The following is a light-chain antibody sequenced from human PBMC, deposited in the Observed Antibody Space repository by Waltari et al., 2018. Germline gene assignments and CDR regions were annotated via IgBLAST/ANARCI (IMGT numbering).Light chain of an antibody. CDR2: DAS. CDR3: LQYSNWYRT. J-gene: IGKJ1*01. Sequence: IVMTQSPATLSVSPGETATPPCRANQRITTNLAWFQQKPGQAPRLLSYDASSRATGIPSRFSGGGSGTDFTLTISSLQSADFAVYYCLQYSNWYRTFGPGTKVEIK. V-gene: IGKV3-15*01. CDR1: QRITTN.